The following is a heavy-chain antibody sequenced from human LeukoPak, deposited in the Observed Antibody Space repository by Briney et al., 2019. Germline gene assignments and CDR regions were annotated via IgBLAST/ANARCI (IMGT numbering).Heavy chain of an antibody. CDR2: ISYTGST. D-gene: IGHD3-22*01. V-gene: IGHV4-39*02. CDR3: ARLTHSYYSDTSGYYPYYYLDV. J-gene: IGHJ6*03. Sequence: SETLSLTCTVSAGSIISSDYCWGWIRQSPGKGLEWIRRISYTGSTYYNPSLKSRVTISVDTSKNHFSLRMSSVTAADTAVYYCARLTHSYYSDTSGYYPYYYLDVWGKGTTVTVSS. CDR1: AGSIISSDYC.